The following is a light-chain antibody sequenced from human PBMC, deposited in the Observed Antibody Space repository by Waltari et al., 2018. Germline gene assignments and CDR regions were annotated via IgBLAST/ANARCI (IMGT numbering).Light chain of an antibody. J-gene: IGLJ2*01. V-gene: IGLV3-25*03. CDR3: LSAYSGGSQGV. CDR2: KDT. Sequence: SVSVSPGQTAKIPCSGDALPKQYTYWYQQKPGQAPLLVIYKDTERPSGIPERFSGSSSGTTVTLTISGVQAEDEADYYCLSAYSGGSQGVFGGGTKLTVL. CDR1: ALPKQY.